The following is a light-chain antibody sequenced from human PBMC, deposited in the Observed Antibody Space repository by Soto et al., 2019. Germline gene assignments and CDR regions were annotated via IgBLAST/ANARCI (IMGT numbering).Light chain of an antibody. CDR3: SSYTTSSAYVL. Sequence: QSVLTQPASVSGSPGQSITISCTGTSSDVGGYNHVSWYQQYPGKAPKLMICEVSNRPSGVSNRFSGSKSGNTASLTISGLQAEDEADYYCSSYTTSSAYVLFGGGTQLTVL. CDR2: EVS. J-gene: IGLJ2*01. CDR1: SSDVGGYNH. V-gene: IGLV2-14*01.